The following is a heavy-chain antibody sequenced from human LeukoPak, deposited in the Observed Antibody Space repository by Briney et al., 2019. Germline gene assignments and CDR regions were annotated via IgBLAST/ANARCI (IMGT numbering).Heavy chain of an antibody. Sequence: PGGSLRFSCAASGFTFSSYSMNWVRQAPGKGLEWVSSISSSSSYIYYADSVKGRQELTVSAKEQPESTAVYCCARAWKNWNDVLFDYWGQGTLVTVSS. V-gene: IGHV3-21*01. CDR3: ARAWKNWNDVLFDY. J-gene: IGHJ4*02. CDR2: ISSSSSYI. D-gene: IGHD1-1*01. CDR1: GFTFSSYS.